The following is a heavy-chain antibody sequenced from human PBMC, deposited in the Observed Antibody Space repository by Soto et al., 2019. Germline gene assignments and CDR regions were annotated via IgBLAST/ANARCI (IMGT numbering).Heavy chain of an antibody. CDR2: IYYSGST. Sequence: PSETLSLTCTVSGGSISSGGYYWSWIRQHPGKGLEWIGYIYYSGSTYYNPSLKSRVTISVDTSKNQFSLKLSSVTAADTAVYYCARVMGITGRTVFDYWGQGTLVTVSS. D-gene: IGHD1-20*01. V-gene: IGHV4-31*03. CDR1: GGSISSGGYY. CDR3: ARVMGITGRTVFDY. J-gene: IGHJ4*02.